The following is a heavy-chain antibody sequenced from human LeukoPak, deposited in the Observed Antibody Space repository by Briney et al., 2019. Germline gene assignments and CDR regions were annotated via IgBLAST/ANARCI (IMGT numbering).Heavy chain of an antibody. CDR1: GGSITASSYY. D-gene: IGHD3-22*01. Sequence: SETLSLTCTVSGGSITASSYYWRWIRQPPRKGLEWIGSIYYGGSTYYNPSLKRRLSMSVDTSRNQLSLKVNSVTAADTAVYYCARSRYYDSSSFDPWGQGTLVTVSS. J-gene: IGHJ5*02. CDR2: IYYGGST. CDR3: ARSRYYDSSSFDP. V-gene: IGHV4-39*01.